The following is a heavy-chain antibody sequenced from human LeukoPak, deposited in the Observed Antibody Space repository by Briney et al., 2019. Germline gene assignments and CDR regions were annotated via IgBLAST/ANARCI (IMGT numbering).Heavy chain of an antibody. Sequence: GGSLRLSCAASGFTFSSYGMHWVRQAPGKGLEWVAVISYDGSNKYYADSVKGRFTIPRDNSKNTLYLQMNSLRAEDTAVYYCAKLGLNFDIWGQGTMVTVSS. V-gene: IGHV3-30*18. CDR3: AKLGLNFDI. D-gene: IGHD3-16*01. CDR2: ISYDGSNK. CDR1: GFTFSSYG. J-gene: IGHJ3*02.